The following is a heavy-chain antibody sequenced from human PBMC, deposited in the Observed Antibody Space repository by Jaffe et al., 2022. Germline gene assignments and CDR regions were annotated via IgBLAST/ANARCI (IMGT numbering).Heavy chain of an antibody. CDR3: ARRGTSSPKYYSDY. J-gene: IGHJ4*02. CDR2: IYHSGST. V-gene: IGHV4-38-2*01. CDR1: GYSISSGYY. D-gene: IGHD3-16*01. Sequence: QVQLQESGPGLVKPSETLSLTCAVSGYSISSGYYWGWIRQPPGKGLEWIGSIYHSGSTYYNPSLKSRVTVSVDTSKNQFSLKLNSMTAADTAVYYCARRGTSSPKYYSDYWGQGTLVTVSS.